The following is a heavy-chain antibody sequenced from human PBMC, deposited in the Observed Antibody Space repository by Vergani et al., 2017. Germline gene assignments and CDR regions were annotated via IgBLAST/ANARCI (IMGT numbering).Heavy chain of an antibody. CDR3: AKDLYGDYYFDY. Sequence: EVQLLESGGGLVQPGGSLRLSCAASGFTFSSYAMSWVRQAPGKGLEWVSAISGSGGSTYYADSVKGRFTISRDNSKNTLYLQMNSLRAEDTAVDYCAKDLYGDYYFDYWGQGTLVTVSS. V-gene: IGHV3-23*01. CDR1: GFTFSSYA. CDR2: ISGSGGST. J-gene: IGHJ4*02. D-gene: IGHD4-17*01.